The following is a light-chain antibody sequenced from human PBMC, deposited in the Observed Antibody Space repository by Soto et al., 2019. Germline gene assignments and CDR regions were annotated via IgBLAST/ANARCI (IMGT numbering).Light chain of an antibody. CDR2: AAS. V-gene: IGKV1-39*01. CDR1: QHVKRY. Sequence: IQLTQYPSSLSASVGDRVTITCRTSQHVKRYLNWYQEQPGNAPKLLLYAASILHSGVASRFSGSGSGTDFTLAIRSLHPEEFTTDYCQQRYGLPQTFGTGTNVAIK. CDR3: QQRYGLPQT. J-gene: IGKJ4*02.